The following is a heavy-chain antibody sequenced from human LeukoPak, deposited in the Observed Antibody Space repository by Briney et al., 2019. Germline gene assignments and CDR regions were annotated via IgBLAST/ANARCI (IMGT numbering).Heavy chain of an antibody. Sequence: GESLKISCRGSGYSFTTYWMGWVRQMPGKGLEWMGIIYAGDSDTRYSPSFQGQVTISADKSFSTAYLQWSSLKASDTAMYYCARLRHSSSWDFDYWGQGTLVTVSS. J-gene: IGHJ4*02. CDR1: GYSFTTYW. CDR3: ARLRHSSSWDFDY. D-gene: IGHD6-13*01. CDR2: IYAGDSDT. V-gene: IGHV5-51*01.